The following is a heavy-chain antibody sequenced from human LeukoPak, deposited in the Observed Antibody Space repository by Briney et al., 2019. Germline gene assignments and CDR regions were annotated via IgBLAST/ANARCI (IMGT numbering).Heavy chain of an antibody. Sequence: PGGSLRLSCAASGFTVSSNYMSWVRQAPGKGLEWVSVIYSGGSTYYADSVKGRFTISRDNSKNTLYLQMNSLRAEDTAVYYCARDQVRDRGPFDYWGQGTLVTVSS. D-gene: IGHD2-15*01. J-gene: IGHJ4*02. CDR2: IYSGGST. V-gene: IGHV3-66*01. CDR1: GFTVSSNY. CDR3: ARDQVRDRGPFDY.